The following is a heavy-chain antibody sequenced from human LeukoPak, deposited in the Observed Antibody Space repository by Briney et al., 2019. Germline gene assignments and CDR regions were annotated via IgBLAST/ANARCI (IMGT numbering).Heavy chain of an antibody. CDR3: ARGRGSGWLRNWGDP. CDR2: INHSGST. D-gene: IGHD6-19*01. CDR1: GGSFSGYY. J-gene: IGHJ5*02. V-gene: IGHV4-34*01. Sequence: SETLSLTCAVYGGSFSGYYWSWIRQPPGKGLEWIGEINHSGSTNYNPSLKSRVTISVDTSKNQFSLKLSSVTAADTAVYYCARGRGSGWLRNWGDPWGQGTLVTVSS.